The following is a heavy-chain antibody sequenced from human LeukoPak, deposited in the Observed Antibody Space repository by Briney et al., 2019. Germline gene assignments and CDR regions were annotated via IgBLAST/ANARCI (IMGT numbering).Heavy chain of an antibody. CDR3: ARMGALNDAFDI. V-gene: IGHV4-34*01. CDR2: INHSGST. D-gene: IGHD2-8*01. J-gene: IGHJ3*02. CDR1: GGSFSGYY. Sequence: SETLSLTCAVYGGSFSGYYWNWIRQPPGKGLEWIGEINHSGSTNYNPSLKSRVTISVDTSKNQFSLKLSSVTAADTAVYYCARMGALNDAFDIWGQGTMVTVSS.